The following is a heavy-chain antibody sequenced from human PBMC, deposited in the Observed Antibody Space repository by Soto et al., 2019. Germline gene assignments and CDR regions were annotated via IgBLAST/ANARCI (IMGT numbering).Heavy chain of an antibody. J-gene: IGHJ6*02. CDR2: IIPILGIA. D-gene: IGHD2-15*01. CDR1: GGTFSSYT. CDR3: AIACKGCSGGSCYAGAYYYYGMDV. V-gene: IGHV1-69*02. Sequence: GASVKVSCKASGGTFSSYTISWVRQAPGQGLEWMGRIIPILGIANYAQKFQGRVTITADKSTSTAYMELSSLRSEDTAVYYCAIACKGCSGGSCYAGAYYYYGMDVWGQGTTVTVSS.